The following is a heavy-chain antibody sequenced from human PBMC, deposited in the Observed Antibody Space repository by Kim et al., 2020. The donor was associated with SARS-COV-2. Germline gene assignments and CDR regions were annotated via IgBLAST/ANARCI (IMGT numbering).Heavy chain of an antibody. CDR2: INAGNGNT. Sequence: ASVKVSCKASGYTFTSYAMHWVRQAPGQRLEWMGWINAGNGNTKYSQKFQGRVTITRDTSASTAYMELSSLRSEDMAVYYCARLIAVAVVDYWGQGTLVTVSS. V-gene: IGHV1-3*01. CDR1: GYTFTSYA. D-gene: IGHD6-19*01. CDR3: ARLIAVAVVDY. J-gene: IGHJ4*02.